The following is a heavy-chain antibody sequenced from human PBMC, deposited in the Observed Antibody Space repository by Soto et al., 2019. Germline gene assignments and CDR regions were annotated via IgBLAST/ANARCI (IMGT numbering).Heavy chain of an antibody. Sequence: GGSLRLSCAASGFTFSSYDMHWVRQATGKGLEWVSAIGTAGDTYYPGSLKGRFTISRENAKNSLYLQMNSLRAEDTAVYYCARVVIGDALDYWGQGTLVTVSS. V-gene: IGHV3-13*01. CDR1: GFTFSSYD. CDR2: IGTAGDT. D-gene: IGHD3-16*02. J-gene: IGHJ4*02. CDR3: ARVVIGDALDY.